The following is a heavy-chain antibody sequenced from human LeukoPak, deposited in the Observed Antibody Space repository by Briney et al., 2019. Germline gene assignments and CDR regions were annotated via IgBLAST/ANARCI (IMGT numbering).Heavy chain of an antibody. D-gene: IGHD2-2*02. Sequence: GESLQISCQASGYPFSDLWIGWVRQMPGQGLEWMGSVYPADSDTRYSPSFEGHVTISADKSTNTAFLQWNSLQSSDSGIYFCARTQGLYGAADYWGQGTLVISSS. V-gene: IGHV5-51*01. J-gene: IGHJ4*02. CDR3: ARTQGLYGAADY. CDR2: VYPADSDT. CDR1: GYPFSDLW.